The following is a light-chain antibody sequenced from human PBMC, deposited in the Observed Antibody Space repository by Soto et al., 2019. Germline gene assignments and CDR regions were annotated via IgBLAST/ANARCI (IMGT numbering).Light chain of an antibody. CDR3: QQRHNWPIT. Sequence: EIVLTQSPATLSLSPGERATLSCRTSQTIRGLLNWYQQRPGQAPRLLIYDTSNRATDIPARFSGSGSGTDFILTISSLDPEDFGVYFGQQRHNWPITCGQGTRLDIK. CDR1: QTIRGL. CDR2: DTS. J-gene: IGKJ5*01. V-gene: IGKV3-11*01.